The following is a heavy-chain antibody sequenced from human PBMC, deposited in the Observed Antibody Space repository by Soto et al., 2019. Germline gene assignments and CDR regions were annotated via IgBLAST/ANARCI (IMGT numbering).Heavy chain of an antibody. Sequence: QVQLVQSGAEVKKPGASVKVSCKASGYTFTSYYMHWVRQAPGQGLEWMGIINPSGGSTSYAQKLQGRVTMTRDTATSTVYMELSSLRSEDTAVYYCARCGPRRGYFDLWGRGTLVTVSS. CDR3: ARCGPRRGYFDL. CDR1: GYTFTSYY. J-gene: IGHJ2*01. D-gene: IGHD1-26*01. CDR2: INPSGGST. V-gene: IGHV1-46*03.